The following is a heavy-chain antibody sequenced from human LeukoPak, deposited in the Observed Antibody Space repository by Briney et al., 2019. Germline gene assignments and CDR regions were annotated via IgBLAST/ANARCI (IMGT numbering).Heavy chain of an antibody. D-gene: IGHD3-22*01. J-gene: IGHJ4*02. V-gene: IGHV1-3*04. CDR1: GYSFITYP. CDR2: IGTYDGNT. CDR3: ARTYYDSSGYYLFDY. Sequence: ASVKVSCKTSGYSFITYPLNWVRRHLGQGLGGLGGIGTYDGNTKYSQKFQGRVTITRDTSASTAYMELSSLRSEDTAVYYCARTYYDSSGYYLFDYWGQGTLVTVSS.